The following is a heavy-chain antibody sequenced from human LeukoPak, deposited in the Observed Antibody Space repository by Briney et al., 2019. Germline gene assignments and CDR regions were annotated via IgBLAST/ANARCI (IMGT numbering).Heavy chain of an antibody. V-gene: IGHV3-15*01. J-gene: IGHJ4*02. CDR1: GLTFSNAW. Sequence: GGSLRLSCAASGLTFSNAWMSWVRQAPGKGLEWVGRIKSKTDGGTTDYAAPVKGRFTISRDDSKNTLYLQMNSLKTEDTAVYYCTTDCLSYCSSTSCCGDDYWGQGTLVTVSS. D-gene: IGHD2-2*01. CDR2: IKSKTDGGTT. CDR3: TTDCLSYCSSTSCCGDDY.